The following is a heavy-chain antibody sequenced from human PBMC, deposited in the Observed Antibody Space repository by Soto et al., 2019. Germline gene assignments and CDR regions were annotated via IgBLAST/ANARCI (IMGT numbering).Heavy chain of an antibody. Sequence: GGSLTLSCAASGFTFSSYGMHWVRQAPGKGLEWVAVIWYDGSNRYYADSVKGRFTISRDNSKNTLYLQMNSLRAEDTAVYYCARDSVDYSNYIYYYYYGMEVWGQGTTVTVSS. J-gene: IGHJ6*02. D-gene: IGHD4-4*01. CDR1: GFTFSSYG. CDR2: IWYDGSNR. V-gene: IGHV3-33*01. CDR3: ARDSVDYSNYIYYYYYGMEV.